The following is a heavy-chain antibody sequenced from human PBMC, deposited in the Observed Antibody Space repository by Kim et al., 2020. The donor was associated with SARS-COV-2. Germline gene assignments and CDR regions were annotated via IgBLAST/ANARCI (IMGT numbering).Heavy chain of an antibody. CDR3: ARGGGYYGSGSYYN. CDR1: GGSFSGYY. V-gene: IGHV4-34*01. CDR2: INHSGST. J-gene: IGHJ4*02. Sequence: SETLSLTCAVYGGSFSGYYWSWIRQPPGKGLEWIGEINHSGSTNYNPSLKSRVTISVDTSKNQFSLKLSSVTAAATAVYYCARGGGYYGSGSYYNWGRGT. D-gene: IGHD3-10*01.